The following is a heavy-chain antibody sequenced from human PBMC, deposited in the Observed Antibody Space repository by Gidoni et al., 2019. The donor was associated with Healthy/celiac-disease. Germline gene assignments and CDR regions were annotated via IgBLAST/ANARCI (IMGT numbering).Heavy chain of an antibody. CDR3: ARLPPHIPKYSSSWYTGWFDP. CDR2: IYYSGST. V-gene: IGHV4-39*01. Sequence: GWIRQPPGKGLEWIGSIYYSGSTYYNPSLKSRVTISVDTSKNQFSLKLSSVTAADTAVYYCARLPPHIPKYSSSWYTGWFDPWGQGTLVTVSS. D-gene: IGHD6-13*01. J-gene: IGHJ5*02.